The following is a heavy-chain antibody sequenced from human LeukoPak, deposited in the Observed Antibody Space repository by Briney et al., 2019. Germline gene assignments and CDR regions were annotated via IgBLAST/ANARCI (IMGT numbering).Heavy chain of an antibody. J-gene: IGHJ4*02. CDR1: GFTFSDYS. CDR3: ARDLRAMVVSAGFDY. CDR2: IRYDGTNE. D-gene: IGHD4-23*01. V-gene: IGHV3-30*02. Sequence: GGSLRLSCAASGFTFSDYSIHWVRQAPGKGLEWMAFIRYDGTNEYYTDSVKGRFTISRDNSKNILYLQMNSLRAEDTALYFCARDLRAMVVSAGFDYWGQGTLVTVSS.